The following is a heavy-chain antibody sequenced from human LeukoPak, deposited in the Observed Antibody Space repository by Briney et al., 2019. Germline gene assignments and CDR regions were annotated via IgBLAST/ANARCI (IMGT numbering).Heavy chain of an antibody. CDR2: IYYSGST. J-gene: IGHJ4*02. V-gene: IGHV4-59*01. CDR3: ARDVYGDYGFDY. CDR1: GGPISSYY. D-gene: IGHD4-17*01. Sequence: SETLSLTCTVSGGPISSYYWSWIRQPPGKGLEWIGYIYYSGSTNYNPSLKSRVTISVDTSKNQFSLKLSSVTAADTAVYYCARDVYGDYGFDYWGQGTLVTVSS.